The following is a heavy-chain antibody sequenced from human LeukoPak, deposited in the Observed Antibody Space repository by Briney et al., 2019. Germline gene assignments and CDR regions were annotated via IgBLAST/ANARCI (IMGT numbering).Heavy chain of an antibody. V-gene: IGHV1-18*01. CDR1: GYTFTSYG. J-gene: IGHJ4*02. CDR2: ISAYNGNT. CDR3: ARDRWVLLGNVGSGIVALGGDYFDY. Sequence: GASVKVSCKASGYTFTSYGISWVRQAPGQGLEWMGWISAYNGNTNYAQKLQGRVTMTTDTSTSTAYMELRSLRSDDTAVYYCARDRWVLLGNVGSGIVALGGDYFDYWGQGTLVTVSS. D-gene: IGHD3-22*01.